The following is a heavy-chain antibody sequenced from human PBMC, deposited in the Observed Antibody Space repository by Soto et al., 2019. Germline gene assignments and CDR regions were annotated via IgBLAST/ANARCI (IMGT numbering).Heavy chain of an antibody. CDR2: IVVGSGNT. CDR3: AAESARNSVDY. V-gene: IGHV1-58*01. CDR1: GFTFTSSA. D-gene: IGHD4-4*01. J-gene: IGHJ4*02. Sequence: QMQLVQSGPEVKKPGTSVKVSCEASGFTFTSSAVQWVRQARGQRLEWIGWIVVGSGNTNYAQKFQERVTITRDMSTSTAYMELSSLRSEDTAVYYCAAESARNSVDYWGQGTLVTVSS.